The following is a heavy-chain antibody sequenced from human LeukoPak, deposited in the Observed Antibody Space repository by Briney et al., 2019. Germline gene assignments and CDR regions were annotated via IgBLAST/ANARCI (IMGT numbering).Heavy chain of an antibody. CDR3: ASGLWFGEANQDAFDI. CDR2: ISSSGSTI. J-gene: IGHJ3*02. V-gene: IGHV3-48*03. CDR1: GFTFSSYE. D-gene: IGHD3-10*01. Sequence: GGSLRLSCAASGFTFSSYEMNWVRQAPGKGLEWVSYISSSGSTIYYADSVKGRFTISRDNAKNSLYLQMNSLRAEDTALYYCASGLWFGEANQDAFDIWGQGTMVTVSS.